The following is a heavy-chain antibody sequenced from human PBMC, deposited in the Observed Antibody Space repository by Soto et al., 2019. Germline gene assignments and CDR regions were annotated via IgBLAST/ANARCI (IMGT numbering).Heavy chain of an antibody. V-gene: IGHV5-10-1*01. D-gene: IGHD2-2*01. CDR3: ARLYCSSSTCDSWFDP. CDR2: IDPRDSYT. J-gene: IGHJ5*02. CDR1: GYTFTTFW. Sequence: GESLKISCTGCGYTFTTFWISWVRQMPGRGLEWMGRIDPRDSYTNYSPSFQGHVTISVDKSISTAYLQWGSLKASDTAMYYCARLYCSSSTCDSWFDPWGQGTLVTVSS.